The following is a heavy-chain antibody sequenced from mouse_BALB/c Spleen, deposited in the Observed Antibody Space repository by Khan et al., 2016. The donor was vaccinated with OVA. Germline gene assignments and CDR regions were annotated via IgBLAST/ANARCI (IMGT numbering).Heavy chain of an antibody. CDR1: GFTFSSYS. D-gene: IGHD4-1*01. Sequence: DVQLVESGGDLVKPGGSLKLSCAASGFTFSSYSMSWVRQTPDKRLEWVATISSDGDYTYYPDSVKGRFTISRDNAKNTLYLQMSSLKSEDTAMYYCASHLTVSFAYWGQGTLVTVSA. CDR2: ISSDGDYT. V-gene: IGHV5-6*01. CDR3: ASHLTVSFAY. J-gene: IGHJ3*01.